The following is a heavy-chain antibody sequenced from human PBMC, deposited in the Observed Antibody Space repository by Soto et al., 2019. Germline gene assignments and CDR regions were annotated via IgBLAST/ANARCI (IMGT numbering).Heavy chain of an antibody. CDR2: ISSSGSII. J-gene: IGHJ4*02. CDR3: ARWNGYNYFFDN. CDR1: GFPFSSYE. D-gene: IGHD5-12*01. Sequence: PGGSLRLSCAASGFPFSSYEMNWVRQSPGKGLEWVSYISSSGSIIYYADSVKGRFTVSRDNAKSSLYLQMNSLRAEDTAVYYGARWNGYNYFFDNWGQGTMVTVSS. V-gene: IGHV3-48*03.